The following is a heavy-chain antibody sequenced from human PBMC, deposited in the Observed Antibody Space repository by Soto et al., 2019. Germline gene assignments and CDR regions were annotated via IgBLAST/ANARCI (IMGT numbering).Heavy chain of an antibody. CDR1: GDSISRSY. D-gene: IGHD5-12*01. CDR3: ARGYDWFDP. Sequence: QVQLQESGPRLVEPSETLSLTCSVSGDSISRSYWSWIRQPPGKGLEWIGYIYYSGSTNYNPSLKSRVTISLDTSKNQFSLKVSSVTAADTAVYYCARGYDWFDPWGQGTLVTVSS. J-gene: IGHJ5*02. V-gene: IGHV4-59*01. CDR2: IYYSGST.